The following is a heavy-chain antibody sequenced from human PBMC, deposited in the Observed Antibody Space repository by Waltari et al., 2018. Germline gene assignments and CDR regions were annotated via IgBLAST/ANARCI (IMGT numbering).Heavy chain of an antibody. CDR2: IRYDGSNK. J-gene: IGHJ4*02. V-gene: IGHV3-30*02. CDR1: GFTFSSYG. CDR3: AKERWGSSWHMFDY. Sequence: QVQLVESGGGVVQPGGSLRLSCAASGFTFSSYGMHWVRQAPGKGLEWVAFIRYDGSNKYYADSVKGRFTISRDNSKNTLYLQMNSLRAEDTAVYYCAKERWGSSWHMFDYWGQGTLVTVSS. D-gene: IGHD6-13*01.